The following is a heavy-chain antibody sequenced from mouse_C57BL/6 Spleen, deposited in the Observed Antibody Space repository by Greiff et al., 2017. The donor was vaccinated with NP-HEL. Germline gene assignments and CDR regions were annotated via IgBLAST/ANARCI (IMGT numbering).Heavy chain of an antibody. J-gene: IGHJ3*01. D-gene: IGHD3-2*02. Sequence: EVQLQQSGPELVKPGASVKIPCKASGYTFTDYNMDWVKQSHGKSLEWIGDINPNNGGTSYTQKFKGKATLTVDKSSSTAYMELRSLTSEDTAVYYCARRAQATRFAYWGQGTLVTVSA. V-gene: IGHV1-18*01. CDR3: ARRAQATRFAY. CDR2: INPNNGGT. CDR1: GYTFTDYN.